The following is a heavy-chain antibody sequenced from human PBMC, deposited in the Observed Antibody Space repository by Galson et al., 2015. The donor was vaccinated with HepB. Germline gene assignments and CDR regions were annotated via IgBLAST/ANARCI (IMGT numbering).Heavy chain of an antibody. D-gene: IGHD3-10*01. CDR1: GFTFSSYA. J-gene: IGHJ4*02. V-gene: IGHV3-23*01. CDR2: ISGSGGST. CDR3: AKVGMVRGVITNFDY. Sequence: SLRLSCAASGFTFSSYAMSWVRQAPGKGLEWVSAISGSGGSTYYADSVKGRFTISRDNSKNTLYLQMNSLRAEDTAVYYCAKVGMVRGVITNFDYWGQGTLVTVSS.